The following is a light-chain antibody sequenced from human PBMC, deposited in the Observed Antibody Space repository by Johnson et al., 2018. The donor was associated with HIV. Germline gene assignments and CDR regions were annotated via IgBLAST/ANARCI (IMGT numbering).Light chain of an antibody. Sequence: QSVLTQPPSVSAAPGQTVNISCSGNVSNIESYFVSWYQQLPGAAPTLLIYEDNKRPSGIPDRFSGSKSGATATLGITGLQTGDEADYYCGIWDASLSPLYVLGTGTTITGL. CDR1: VSNIESYF. J-gene: IGLJ1*01. V-gene: IGLV1-51*02. CDR3: GIWDASLSPLYV. CDR2: EDN.